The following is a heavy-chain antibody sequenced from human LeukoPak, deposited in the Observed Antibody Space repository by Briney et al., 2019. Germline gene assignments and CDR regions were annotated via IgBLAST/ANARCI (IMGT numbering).Heavy chain of an antibody. CDR3: ARALLVGATDFDY. CDR2: INPNSGGT. Sequence: GASLMLSCTPSGYTSTGDYMRWVRPTPEQRRECRGWINPNSGGTNYAQKLQGRVTMTRETSISTAYMELSRLRSDDTAVYYCARALLVGATDFDYWGQGTLVTVSS. J-gene: IGHJ4*02. D-gene: IGHD1-26*01. CDR1: GYTSTGDY. V-gene: IGHV1-2*02.